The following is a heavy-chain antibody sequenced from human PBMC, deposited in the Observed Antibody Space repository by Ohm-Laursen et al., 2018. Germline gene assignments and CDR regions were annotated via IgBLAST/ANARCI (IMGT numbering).Heavy chain of an antibody. J-gene: IGHJ5*02. CDR3: AKVYYDRAVGEWFDP. CDR2: ITGSGGST. CDR1: GFTFDDYA. Sequence: GSLRLSCSAPGFTFDDYAMNWVRQAPGEGLEWVSTITGSGGSTYYADSVKGRFTISRDNSKNTLYLQMNSLRAEDTAVYYCAKVYYDRAVGEWFDPWGQGTLVTVSS. V-gene: IGHV3-23*01. D-gene: IGHD3-22*01.